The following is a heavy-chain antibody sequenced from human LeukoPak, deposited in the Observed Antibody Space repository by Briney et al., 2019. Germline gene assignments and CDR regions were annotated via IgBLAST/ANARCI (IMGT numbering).Heavy chain of an antibody. CDR1: GFTFSSYA. D-gene: IGHD3-10*01. V-gene: IGHV3-23*01. J-gene: IGHJ4*02. CDR3: AKDVLLWFGESYFDY. CDR2: ISGSGGST. Sequence: PGGSLRLSCAASGFTFSSYAMSWVRQAPGKGLEWVSAISGSGGSTYYADSVKGRFTISRDNSKNTLYLQMNSLRAEDTAVYYCAKDVLLWFGESYFDYWGQGTLVTVSS.